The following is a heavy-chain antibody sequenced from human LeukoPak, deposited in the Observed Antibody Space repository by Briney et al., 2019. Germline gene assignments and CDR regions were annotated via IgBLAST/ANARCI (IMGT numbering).Heavy chain of an antibody. CDR3: AREMYYYDSSGYQAHYYYYYMDV. CDR2: INPNSGGT. CDR1: GYTFTGYY. Sequence: ASVKVSCKASGYTFTGYYMHWVRQAPGQGLEWMGWINPNSGGTNYAQNFQGRVTMTRDTSISTAYMELSRLRSDDTAVYYCAREMYYYDSSGYQAHYYYYYMDVWGKGTTVTVSS. D-gene: IGHD3-22*01. V-gene: IGHV1-2*02. J-gene: IGHJ6*03.